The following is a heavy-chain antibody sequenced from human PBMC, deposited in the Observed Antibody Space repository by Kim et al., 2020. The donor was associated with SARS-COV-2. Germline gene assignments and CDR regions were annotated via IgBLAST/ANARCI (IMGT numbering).Heavy chain of an antibody. D-gene: IGHD2-2*01. Sequence: ASVKVSCKASGYTFTSYGISWVRQAPGQGLEWMGWISAYNGNTNYAQKLQGRVTMTTDTSTSTAYMELRSLRSDDTAVYYCARGCSSTSCYAGGDGPPFDYWGQGTLVTVSS. CDR1: GYTFTSYG. J-gene: IGHJ4*02. CDR2: ISAYNGNT. V-gene: IGHV1-18*01. CDR3: ARGCSSTSCYAGGDGPPFDY.